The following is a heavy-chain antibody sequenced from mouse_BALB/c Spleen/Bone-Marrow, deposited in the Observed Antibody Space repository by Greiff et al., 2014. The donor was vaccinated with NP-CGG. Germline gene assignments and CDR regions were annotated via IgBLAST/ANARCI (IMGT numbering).Heavy chain of an antibody. V-gene: IGHV5-17*02. CDR2: ISSGSITI. D-gene: IGHD4-1*01. CDR1: GFSFSSFG. Sequence: EVQLVESGGGLVQPGGSRKLSCSASGFSFSSFGMHWVRQAPEKGLEWVAYISSGSITIFYADTVKGRFTISRDNPKNTLFLQMTSQRSEDTAMYYCTRGGNWEDFDDWGQGTTLTVSS. J-gene: IGHJ2*01. CDR3: TRGGNWEDFDD.